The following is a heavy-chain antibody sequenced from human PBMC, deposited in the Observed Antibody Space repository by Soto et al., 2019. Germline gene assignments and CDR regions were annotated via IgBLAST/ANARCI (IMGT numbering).Heavy chain of an antibody. D-gene: IGHD4-4*01. CDR3: ARWPTVSRPTYGMDV. CDR2: IIPMFNIT. CDR1: GVTFSSYA. J-gene: IGHJ6*02. Sequence: SVKVSCKASGVTFSSYAISWVRQAPGQGLEWMGGIIPMFNITNFAQKFQGRITITADESTTTAYMELSSLRSEDTAVYYCARWPTVSRPTYGMDVWGQGTTVTVSS. V-gene: IGHV1-69*13.